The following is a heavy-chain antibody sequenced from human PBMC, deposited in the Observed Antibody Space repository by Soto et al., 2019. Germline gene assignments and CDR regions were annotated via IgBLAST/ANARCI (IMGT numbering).Heavy chain of an antibody. V-gene: IGHV1-18*01. Sequence: GASVKVSGKASGYSFSFYGINWVRPAPGQGLEWMGWINPSDGNRNFARKFEDRDTMTTATPTNTVSLELRSLKSDDTAIYYCARDRLRGYDSSGFYSWGQGTMVTVSS. CDR3: ARDRLRGYDSSGFYS. D-gene: IGHD3-22*01. J-gene: IGHJ4*02. CDR1: GYSFSFYG. CDR2: INPSDGNR.